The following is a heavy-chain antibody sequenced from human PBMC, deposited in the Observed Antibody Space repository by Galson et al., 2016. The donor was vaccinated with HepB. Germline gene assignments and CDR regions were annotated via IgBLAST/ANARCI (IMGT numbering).Heavy chain of an antibody. CDR2: ITRSGDAT. Sequence: SLRLSCAAPGFTFSISSMNWVRQAPGRGLERVSSITRSGDATHYADFVKGRFTISRDNSKNTLYLYMNNLTAGDTAIYYCGKHGGFDYWGQGALVTVSS. V-gene: IGHV3-23*01. CDR3: GKHGGFDY. D-gene: IGHD3-16*01. CDR1: GFTFSISS. J-gene: IGHJ4*02.